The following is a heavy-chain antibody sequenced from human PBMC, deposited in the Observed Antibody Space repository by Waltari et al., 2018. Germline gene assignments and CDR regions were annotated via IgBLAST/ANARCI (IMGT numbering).Heavy chain of an antibody. CDR3: ARVGYCSSTSCSPFDY. D-gene: IGHD2-2*01. CDR2: INHSGST. Sequence: QVQLPQWGAGLLKPSETLSLTCAVYGGSFSGYYWSWLRQPPGKGLEWIGEINHSGSTNYNPSLKSRVTISVDTSKNQFSLKLSSVTAADTAVYYCARVGYCSSTSCSPFDYWGQGTLVTVSS. J-gene: IGHJ4*02. V-gene: IGHV4-34*01. CDR1: GGSFSGYY.